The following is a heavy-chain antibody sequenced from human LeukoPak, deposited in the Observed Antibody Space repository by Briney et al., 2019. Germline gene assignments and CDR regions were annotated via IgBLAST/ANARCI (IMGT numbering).Heavy chain of an antibody. V-gene: IGHV6-1*01. Sequence: SQTLSLTCAISGDSVSSKNAAWNWIRQSPSRGLEWLGRTYYRSKWYNDYAVSVKGRITINADTSKNQFSLKLSSVTAADTAVYYCARHRVPSGQWPPPFDPWGQGTLVTVSS. CDR3: ARHRVPSGQWPPPFDP. CDR1: GDSVSSKNAA. J-gene: IGHJ5*02. D-gene: IGHD5-12*01. CDR2: TYYRSKWYN.